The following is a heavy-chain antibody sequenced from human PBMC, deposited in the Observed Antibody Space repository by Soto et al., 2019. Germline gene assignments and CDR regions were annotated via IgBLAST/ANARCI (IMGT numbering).Heavy chain of an antibody. D-gene: IGHD3-22*01. CDR3: ARVDTMIVVVTASFDY. V-gene: IGHV1-18*04. J-gene: IGHJ4*02. CDR2: ISAYNGNT. Sequence: ASVKVSCKASGYTFTSYGISWVRQAPGQGLEWMGWISAYNGNTNYAQKLQGRVTMTTDTSTSTAYMELRSLRSDDTAVYYCARVDTMIVVVTASFDYWGQGTLVTVSS. CDR1: GYTFTSYG.